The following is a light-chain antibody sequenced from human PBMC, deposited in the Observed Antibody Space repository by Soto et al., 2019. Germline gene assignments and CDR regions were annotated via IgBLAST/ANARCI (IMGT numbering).Light chain of an antibody. J-gene: IGKJ4*01. CDR3: QQYDAWPPGT. CDR2: GAS. CDR1: RTIDTY. V-gene: IGKV3-15*01. Sequence: DIVMTQSPAFVSASLGERVTLSCRASRTIDTYLAWFQHRLGQPPRLLIFGASVRAPGVPPRFSGGGSGTEFTLIINSLRSEDFAVYFCQQYDAWPPGTFGGGTTVEI.